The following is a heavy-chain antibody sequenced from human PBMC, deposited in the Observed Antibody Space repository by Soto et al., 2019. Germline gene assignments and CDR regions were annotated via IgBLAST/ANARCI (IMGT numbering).Heavy chain of an antibody. Sequence: SEALSPTSAVSGVSISSSNSWSWFRKPTGKGLEGIGEIYHSGSTNYNPSLESRVTISVDKSKIQFSLKLSSVTAADSVVYYCARDLTGVGNNWGEGTLVTVSS. V-gene: IGHV4-4*02. CDR1: GVSISSSNS. J-gene: IGHJ4*02. CDR2: IYHSGST. D-gene: IGHD3-10*01. CDR3: ARDLTGVGNN.